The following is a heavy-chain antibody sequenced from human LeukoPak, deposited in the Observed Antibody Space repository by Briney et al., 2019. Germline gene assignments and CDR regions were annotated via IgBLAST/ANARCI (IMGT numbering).Heavy chain of an antibody. V-gene: IGHV1-8*01. CDR3: ARLFGGYYYYYMDV. CDR2: VNPNSGNT. J-gene: IGHJ6*03. D-gene: IGHD3-10*01. Sequence: GASVKVSCKASGYTFTSYDINWVRQATGQGLEWMGWVNPNSGNTGYAQKFQGRVTMTRNTSINTAYMELSSLRSEDTAVYYCARLFGGYYYYYMDVWGKGTTVTISS. CDR1: GYTFTSYD.